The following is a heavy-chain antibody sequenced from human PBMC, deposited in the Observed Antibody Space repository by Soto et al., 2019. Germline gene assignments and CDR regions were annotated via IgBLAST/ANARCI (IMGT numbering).Heavy chain of an antibody. V-gene: IGHV3-30*18. J-gene: IGHJ6*01. CDR1: GFTFSSYG. D-gene: IGHD6-13*01. CDR3: AKDLAYSSSWDYYYYGMDV. Sequence: QMQLVESGGGVVQPGRSLRLSCAASGFTFSSYGMHWVRQAPGKGLEWVAVISYDGSNKYYADSVKGRFTISRDNSKNTLYLQMNSLRAEDTAVYYCAKDLAYSSSWDYYYYGMDVW. CDR2: ISYDGSNK.